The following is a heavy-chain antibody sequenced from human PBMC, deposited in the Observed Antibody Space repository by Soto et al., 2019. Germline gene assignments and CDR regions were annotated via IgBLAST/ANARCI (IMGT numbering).Heavy chain of an antibody. CDR2: ISGSGTTA. CDR1: GFIFSGYA. J-gene: IGHJ3*02. D-gene: IGHD6-19*01. Sequence: GGSLRLSYAASGFIFSGYAMSWVRQAPGKGLEWVSAISGSGTTAYYADSVKGRFTFSRDNSKKTMYLQMNSLRAEDTAVYYCAKTTDGWFSAFEIWGQGTMVTVSS. V-gene: IGHV3-23*01. CDR3: AKTTDGWFSAFEI.